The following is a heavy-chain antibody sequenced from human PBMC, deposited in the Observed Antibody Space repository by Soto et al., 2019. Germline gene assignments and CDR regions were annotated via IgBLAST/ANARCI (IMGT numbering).Heavy chain of an antibody. V-gene: IGHV1-69*02. CDR3: AASYGSGSRAFDY. CDR1: GDTFSFYT. Sequence: SVKVSCKASGDTFSFYTINWVRQAPGLGLEWMGRVNPIVSMSNYAQKFQGRVTITADKSTNTAYMQLSSLRSEDTAIYYCAASYGSGSRAFDYWGQGPLVTVSS. D-gene: IGHD3-10*01. J-gene: IGHJ4*02. CDR2: VNPIVSMS.